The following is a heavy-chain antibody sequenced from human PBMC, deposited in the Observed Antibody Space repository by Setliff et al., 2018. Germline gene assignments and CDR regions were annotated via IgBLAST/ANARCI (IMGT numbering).Heavy chain of an antibody. Sequence: GASVKVSCKASGYTFISYGISWVRQAPGQGLEWMGWTSAYNGNTNYAQKLQGRVTMTTDTSTSTAYMELRSLRSDDTAVYYCARVLFHCSSTSCYLDAFDIWGQGTMVT. D-gene: IGHD2-2*01. V-gene: IGHV1-18*01. CDR2: TSAYNGNT. CDR1: GYTFISYG. J-gene: IGHJ3*02. CDR3: ARVLFHCSSTSCYLDAFDI.